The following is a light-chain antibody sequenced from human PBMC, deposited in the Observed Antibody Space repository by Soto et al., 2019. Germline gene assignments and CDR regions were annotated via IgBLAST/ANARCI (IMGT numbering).Light chain of an antibody. CDR1: QSISYW. V-gene: IGKV1-5*01. CDR3: QEYYSSSRVA. J-gene: IGKJ4*01. Sequence: DIQMTQSPSTLSASVGDRVTITCRASQSISYWLAWYQQKPGKAPNLLIYDASSLENAVPSRFSGSGSGTEFTLTISSLQPDDFATYYCQEYYSSSRVAFGGGTKVEIK. CDR2: DAS.